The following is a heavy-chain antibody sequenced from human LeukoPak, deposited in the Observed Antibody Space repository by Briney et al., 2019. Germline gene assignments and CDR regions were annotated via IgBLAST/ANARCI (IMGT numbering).Heavy chain of an antibody. Sequence: GGSLRLSCATSGFIFSSDSMIWVRQAPGKGLEWVSSISSTGAYIYYADSLKGRFTISRDNAKISLYLQMNSLRADDTAVYYCARGLAAAGTRGPYWGQGTLVTVSS. CDR2: ISSTGAYI. CDR3: ARGLAAAGTRGPY. J-gene: IGHJ4*02. D-gene: IGHD6-13*01. CDR1: GFIFSSDS. V-gene: IGHV3-21*01.